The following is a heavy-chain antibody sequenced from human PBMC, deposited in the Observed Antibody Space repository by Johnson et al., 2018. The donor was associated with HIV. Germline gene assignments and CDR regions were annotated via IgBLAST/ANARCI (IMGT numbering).Heavy chain of an antibody. CDR3: ARETGDPVVPAARDAFDI. V-gene: IGHV3-7*01. CDR2: IKQDGSAK. CDR1: GFTFSSYW. J-gene: IGHJ3*02. Sequence: VQLVESGGGLVQPGGSLRLSCAASGFTFSSYWMSWVRQAPGKGLEWVANIKQDGSAKYYVDSVKGRFTISRDNAKNSLYLQMNSLRAEDTAVYYCARETGDPVVPAARDAFDIWGQGTMVTVSS. D-gene: IGHD2-2*01.